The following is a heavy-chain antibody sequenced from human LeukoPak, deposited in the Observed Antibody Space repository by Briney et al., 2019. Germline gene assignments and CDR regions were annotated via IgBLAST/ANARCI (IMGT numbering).Heavy chain of an antibody. D-gene: IGHD5-18*01. J-gene: IGHJ6*03. CDR3: ARARGYSYGYPAYYHYYYYYMDV. Sequence: PSETLSLTCAVYGGSFCGYYWSWIRQPPGKGLEWIGEINHSGSTNYNPSLKSRVTISVDTSKNQFSLKLSSVTAADTAVYYCARARGYSYGYPAYYHYYYYYMDVWGKGTTVTVSS. CDR2: INHSGST. V-gene: IGHV4-34*01. CDR1: GGSFCGYY.